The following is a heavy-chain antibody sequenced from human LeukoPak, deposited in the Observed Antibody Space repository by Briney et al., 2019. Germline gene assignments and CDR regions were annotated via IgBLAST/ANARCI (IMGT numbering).Heavy chain of an antibody. CDR1: GFTFSSYA. CDR2: ISSNGGST. V-gene: IGHV3-64D*06. CDR3: VKLVVAAAGNFDY. Sequence: GGSLRLSCSASGFTFSSYAMHWVRQAPGKGLEYVSAISSNGGSTYYADSVKGRFTISRDNSKNTLYLQMSSLRAEDTAVYYCVKLVVAAAGNFDYWGQRTLVTVSS. D-gene: IGHD6-13*01. J-gene: IGHJ4*02.